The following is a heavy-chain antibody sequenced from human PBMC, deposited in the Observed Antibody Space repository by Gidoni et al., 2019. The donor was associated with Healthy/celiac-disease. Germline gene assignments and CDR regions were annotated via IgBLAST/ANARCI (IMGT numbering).Heavy chain of an antibody. V-gene: IGHV4-34*01. CDR3: ARGDGSGWSSFDY. CDR1: GGSFSGYY. D-gene: IGHD6-19*01. Sequence: QVQLQQWGAGLLKPSETLSLTCAVYGGSFSGYYWSWIRQPPGKGLEWIGEINHSGSTNYNPSLKSRVTISVDTSKNQFSLKLSSVTAADTAVYYCARGDGSGWSSFDYWGQGTLVTVSS. CDR2: INHSGST. J-gene: IGHJ4*02.